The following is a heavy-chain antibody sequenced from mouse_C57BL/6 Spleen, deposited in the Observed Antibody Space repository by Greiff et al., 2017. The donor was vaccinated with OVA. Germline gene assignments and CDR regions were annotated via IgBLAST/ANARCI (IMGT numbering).Heavy chain of an antibody. J-gene: IGHJ3*01. CDR3: ARDIRGNYYDYDETY. CDR2: ISDGGSYT. V-gene: IGHV5-4*01. Sequence: EVKLVESGGGLVKPGGSLKLSCAASGFTFSSYAMSWVRQTPEKRLEWVATISDGGSYTYYPDNVKGRFTISRDNAKNNLYLQMSHLKSEDTAMYYCARDIRGNYYDYDETYWGQGTLVTVSA. D-gene: IGHD2-4*01. CDR1: GFTFSSYA.